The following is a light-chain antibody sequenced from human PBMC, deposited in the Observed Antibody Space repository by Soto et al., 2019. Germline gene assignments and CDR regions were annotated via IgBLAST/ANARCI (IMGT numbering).Light chain of an antibody. CDR3: QQTYSTPLP. J-gene: IGKJ4*01. CDR1: QSIISY. Sequence: DIQMTQSPSSLSASVGDRVTITCRASQSIISYLNWYQQKPGKAPKLLIYAADSLQSGVPSRFTGSGSGTDFTLTISSLQPEDFATYYCQQTYSTPLPFGGGTQVDIX. CDR2: AAD. V-gene: IGKV1-39*01.